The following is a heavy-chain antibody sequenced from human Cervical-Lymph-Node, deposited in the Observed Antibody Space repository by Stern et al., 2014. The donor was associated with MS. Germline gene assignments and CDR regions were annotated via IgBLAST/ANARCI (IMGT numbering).Heavy chain of an antibody. CDR2: IYSSGST. V-gene: IGHV4-61*02. CDR3: ARGNYDVLTDNGGHGFDI. CDR1: GGSISSGNYY. D-gene: IGHD3-9*01. Sequence: QVQLQESGPGLVKPSQTLSLTCTVSGGSISSGNYYWSWIRQPAGEGLEWIGRIYSSGSTQYNPPLKSRVTISADTSTTQLSLRLSSVTAADTAVYYCARGNYDVLTDNGGHGFDIWGQGTMVTVSS. J-gene: IGHJ3*02.